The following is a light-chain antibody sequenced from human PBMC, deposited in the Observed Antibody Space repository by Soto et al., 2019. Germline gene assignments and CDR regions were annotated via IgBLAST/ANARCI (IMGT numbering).Light chain of an antibody. CDR3: MQPRQSWT. J-gene: IGKJ1*01. V-gene: IGKV2-28*01. CDR1: QTLLHSNGYYF. Sequence: DIVLTQSPLSLPVPSGEPASISFRSSQTLLHSNGYYFVWWFLQKPGQSRQLMIYVGSSRAAGVPDRFGSSGSGTYFTMKISRVAAEDAGYYCCMQPRQSWTFGQGTKVDIK. CDR2: VGS.